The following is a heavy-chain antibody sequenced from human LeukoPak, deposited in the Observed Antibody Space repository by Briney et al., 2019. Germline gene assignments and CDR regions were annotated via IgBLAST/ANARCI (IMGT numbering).Heavy chain of an antibody. D-gene: IGHD3-10*01. CDR3: ATSYFGSVY. CDR1: GFTLSGDY. Sequence: GGSLRLSCAASGFTLSGDYMSWVRQAPGKGLEWVSVIFGAGTTYYADSVKGRFTISRDNAKNTLYLQMNSLRAEDTAVYYCATSYFGSVYWGQGTLVTVSS. V-gene: IGHV3-53*01. J-gene: IGHJ4*02. CDR2: IFGAGTT.